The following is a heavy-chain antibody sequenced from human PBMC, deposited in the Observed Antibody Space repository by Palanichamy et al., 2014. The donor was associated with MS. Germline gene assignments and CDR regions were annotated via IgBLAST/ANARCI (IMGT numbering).Heavy chain of an antibody. CDR2: IIPMFGAA. CDR3: ARGGISMVRGPNKYSYDMDV. Sequence: QVQLVQSGAEVKKPGSSVKVSCKASAGTSAAMVSAGCDRPLDKGLSGWEGIIPMFGAANYAQKFQDRVTINADESTSTAYMDLSSLRSEDTAVYYCARGGISMVRGPNKYSYDMDVWGQGTTVTVSS. CDR1: AGTSAAMV. V-gene: IGHV1-69*01. J-gene: IGHJ6*02. D-gene: IGHD3-10*01.